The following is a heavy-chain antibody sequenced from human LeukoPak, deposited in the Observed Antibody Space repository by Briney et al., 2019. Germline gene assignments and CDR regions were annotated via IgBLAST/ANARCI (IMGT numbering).Heavy chain of an antibody. Sequence: GGSLRLSCAASGFTFSSYAMSWVRQAPGKGLEWVSSISSSSSYIYYADSVKGRFTISRDNAKNSLYLQMNSLRAEDTAVYYCARGLLWFGVKYNWFDPWGQGTLVTVSS. CDR2: ISSSSSYI. D-gene: IGHD3-10*01. CDR3: ARGLLWFGVKYNWFDP. J-gene: IGHJ5*02. V-gene: IGHV3-21*01. CDR1: GFTFSSYA.